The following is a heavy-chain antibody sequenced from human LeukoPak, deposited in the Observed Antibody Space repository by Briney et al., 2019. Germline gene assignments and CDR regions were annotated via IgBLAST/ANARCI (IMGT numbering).Heavy chain of an antibody. V-gene: IGHV4-31*03. CDR1: GGSISSGGYY. CDR3: ARVLGRLGELYPFDY. D-gene: IGHD3-16*01. J-gene: IGHJ4*02. Sequence: SETLSLTCTVSGGSISSGGYYWSWIRQHPGKGLEWIGYIYYSGSTYYNPSLKSRVTISVDTSKNQFSLKLSSVTAADTAVYYCARVLGRLGELYPFDYWGQGTLVTVSS. CDR2: IYYSGST.